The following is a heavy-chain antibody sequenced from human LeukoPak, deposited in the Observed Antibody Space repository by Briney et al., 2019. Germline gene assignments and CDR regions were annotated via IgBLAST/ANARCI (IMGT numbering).Heavy chain of an antibody. CDR1: GFTFSSYS. CDR2: ISSSSSYI. J-gene: IGHJ4*02. Sequence: GGSLRLSGAASGFTFSSYSMNWVRQAPGKGLEWVSSISSSSSYIYYADSVKGRFTISRDNAKNSLYLQMNSLRAEDTAVYYCASPGYSSGGHDYWGQGTLVTVSS. D-gene: IGHD6-25*01. CDR3: ASPGYSSGGHDY. V-gene: IGHV3-21*01.